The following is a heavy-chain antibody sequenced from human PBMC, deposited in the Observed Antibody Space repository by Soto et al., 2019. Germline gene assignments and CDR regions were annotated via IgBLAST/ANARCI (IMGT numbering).Heavy chain of an antibody. J-gene: IGHJ4*02. V-gene: IGHV3-30*18. D-gene: IGHD3-10*01. CDR2: ISYDGSNK. Sequence: QVQLVESGGGVVQPGRSLRLSCAASGFTFSSYGMHWVRQAPGKGLEWVAVISYDGSNKYYADSVKGRFTISRDNSKNTLHLQMNSLRAEDTAVYYCAKDYGSVSFDYWGQGTLVTVSS. CDR3: AKDYGSVSFDY. CDR1: GFTFSSYG.